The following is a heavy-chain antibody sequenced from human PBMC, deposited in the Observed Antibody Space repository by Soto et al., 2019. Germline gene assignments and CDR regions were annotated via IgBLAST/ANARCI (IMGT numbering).Heavy chain of an antibody. J-gene: IGHJ6*02. CDR2: ISSSGSTI. CDR3: ARDHKGGYYYYGMDV. Sequence: GGSLRLSCAASGFTFSSYEMNWVRQAPGKGLEWVSYISSSGSTIYYADSVKGRFTISRDNAKNSLYLQMNSLRAEDTAVYYCARDHKGGYYYYGMDVWGQGTTVTVLL. V-gene: IGHV3-48*03. CDR1: GFTFSSYE.